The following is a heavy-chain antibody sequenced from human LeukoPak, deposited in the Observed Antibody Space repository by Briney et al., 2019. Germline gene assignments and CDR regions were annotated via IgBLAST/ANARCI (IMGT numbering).Heavy chain of an antibody. CDR1: GFNFGDSV. CDR2: IRGSGTDT. J-gene: IGHJ5*02. D-gene: IGHD3-9*01. V-gene: IGHV3-23*01. Sequence: GGSLRLSCAASGFNFGDSVMGWVRRAPAKGLEWVPTIRGSGTDTYYAESVKGRFTISRDNSKSTLYLQMNSLRAEDTALYYCVKLPTGYPNWFDPWGQGTLVIVSS. CDR3: VKLPTGYPNWFDP.